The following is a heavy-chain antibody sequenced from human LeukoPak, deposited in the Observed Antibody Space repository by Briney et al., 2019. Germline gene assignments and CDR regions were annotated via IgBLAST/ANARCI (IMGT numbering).Heavy chain of an antibody. Sequence: PGGSLRLSCAASGFTFSNYGIHWVRQAPGRGLEWVSIISYDGSNKYYANSVRGRFTISRDNSKNTLYLQMNSLRTEDTAVYYCAKGSAAHSNYYFYTLDVWGQGTTVTVSS. J-gene: IGHJ6*02. CDR2: ISYDGSNK. V-gene: IGHV3-30*18. CDR3: AKGSAAHSNYYFYTLDV. D-gene: IGHD2-15*01. CDR1: GFTFSNYG.